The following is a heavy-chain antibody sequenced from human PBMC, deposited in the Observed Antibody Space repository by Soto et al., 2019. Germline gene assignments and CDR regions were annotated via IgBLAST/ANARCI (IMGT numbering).Heavy chain of an antibody. CDR3: AKEPYGDYVGYFYP. CDR2: NDQSGKP. V-gene: IGHV4-30-2*01. J-gene: IGHJ5*02. Sequence: QLQLQESGSRLVKSSETLSLTCAVSGDSIITGGYSCAGIRQPPGKAMELIGHNDQSGKPYYNPSLTRRVFISWDRSKNQFSLKLSSVTAADTAVYYCAKEPYGDYVGYFYPWRHGNLVTVSA. CDR1: GDSIITGGYS. D-gene: IGHD4-17*01.